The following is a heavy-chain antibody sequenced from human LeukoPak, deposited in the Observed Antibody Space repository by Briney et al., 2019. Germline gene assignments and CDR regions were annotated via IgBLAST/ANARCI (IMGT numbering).Heavy chain of an antibody. D-gene: IGHD4-23*01. Sequence: GGSLRLSCAASGFTFNSYAMSWVRQAPGKGLEWVSAISGSGGSTYYADSVKGRFTISRDNSKNTLYLQMNSLRAEDTAVYYCATAGGGNPPADYWGQGTLVTVSP. CDR1: GFTFNSYA. J-gene: IGHJ4*02. CDR3: ATAGGGNPPADY. CDR2: ISGSGGST. V-gene: IGHV3-23*01.